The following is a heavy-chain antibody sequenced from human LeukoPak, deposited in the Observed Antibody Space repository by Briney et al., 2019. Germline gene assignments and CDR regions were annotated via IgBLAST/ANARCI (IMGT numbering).Heavy chain of an antibody. D-gene: IGHD4-23*01. CDR2: MNPNSGNT. CDR1: GYTFTSYD. V-gene: IGHV1-8*01. CDR3: ARVVGGNSYYYYYYGMDV. Sequence: ASVTVSCKASGYTFTSYDINWVRQATGQGLEWMGWMNPNSGNTGYAQKFQGRVTMTRNTSISTAYMELSSLRSEDTAVYYCARVVGGNSYYYYYYGMDVWGQGTTVTVSS. J-gene: IGHJ6*02.